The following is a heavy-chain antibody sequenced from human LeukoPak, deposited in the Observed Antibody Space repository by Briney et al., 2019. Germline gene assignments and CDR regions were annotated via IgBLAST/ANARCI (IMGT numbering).Heavy chain of an antibody. CDR3: AREVLLYSRHYYYMDV. CDR2: ISSSGRTI. CDR1: GFTFSSYE. Sequence: PGGSLRLSCAASGFTFSSYEMNWVRQAPGKGLEWVSYISSSGRTIYYADSVKGRFTISRDNAKNSLYLQMNSLRAEDTAVYYCAREVLLYSRHYYYMDVWGKGTTVTVSS. V-gene: IGHV3-48*03. D-gene: IGHD6-13*01. J-gene: IGHJ6*03.